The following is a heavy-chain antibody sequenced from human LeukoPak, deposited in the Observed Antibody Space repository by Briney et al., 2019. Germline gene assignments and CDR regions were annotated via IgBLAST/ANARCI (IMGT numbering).Heavy chain of an antibody. D-gene: IGHD3-22*01. J-gene: IGHJ4*02. V-gene: IGHV3-30-3*01. CDR1: GFTFSSSA. CDR3: ARGHYYDSSGYQIDY. CDR2: ISYDGSNK. Sequence: PGGSLRLSCAASGFTFSSSAMSWVRQAPGKGLEWVAVISYDGSNKYYADSVKGRFTISRDNSKNTLYLQMNSLRAEDTAVYYCARGHYYDSSGYQIDYWGQGTLVTVSS.